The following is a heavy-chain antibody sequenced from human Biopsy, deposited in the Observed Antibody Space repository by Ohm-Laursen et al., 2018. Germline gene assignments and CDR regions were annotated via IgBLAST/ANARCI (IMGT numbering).Heavy chain of an antibody. CDR3: ARWETTLGRSLDS. J-gene: IGHJ4*02. CDR2: MSPNTGNT. D-gene: IGHD1-26*01. Sequence: ASVKVSCKASGDTFTSHDINWVRQATGQGLEWMGGMSPNTGNTVYAQRFQDRVTMTSDTSTGTAYMELTSLTSDDTAVYFCARWETTLGRSLDSWGQGTLVAVSS. CDR1: GDTFTSHD. V-gene: IGHV1-8*01.